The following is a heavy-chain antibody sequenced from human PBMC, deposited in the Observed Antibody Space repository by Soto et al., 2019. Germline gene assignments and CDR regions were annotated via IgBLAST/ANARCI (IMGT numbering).Heavy chain of an antibody. CDR2: ISAYNGNT. CDR3: ARDFLASCGGDCYTYYYYGMDV. Sequence: VAAVEVFCRAPGYTCTSYGISWVRQAPGQGLEWMGWISAYNGNTNYAQKLQGRVTMTTDTSTSTAYMELRSLRSDDTAVYYCARDFLASCGGDCYTYYYYGMDVWGQGTTVTVSS. D-gene: IGHD2-21*02. CDR1: GYTCTSYG. J-gene: IGHJ6*02. V-gene: IGHV1-18*01.